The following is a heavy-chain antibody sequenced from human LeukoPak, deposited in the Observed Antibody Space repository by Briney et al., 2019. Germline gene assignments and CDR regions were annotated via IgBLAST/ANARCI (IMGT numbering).Heavy chain of an antibody. V-gene: IGHV3-33*01. Sequence: GGSLRLSCAVSAFTFSSYGMHWVRQAPGKGLEWVAVIWYDGSNKYYADSVKGRFTISRDNSKNTLYPQMNSLRTEDTAVYYCARDQAYFDYWGQGTLVTVSS. CDR1: AFTFSSYG. CDR2: IWYDGSNK. CDR3: ARDQAYFDY. J-gene: IGHJ4*02.